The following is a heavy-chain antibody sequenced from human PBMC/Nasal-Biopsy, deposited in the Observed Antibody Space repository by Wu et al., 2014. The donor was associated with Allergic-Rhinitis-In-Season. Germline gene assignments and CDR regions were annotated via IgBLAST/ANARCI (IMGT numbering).Heavy chain of an antibody. J-gene: IGHJ6*03. CDR3: AKRVLANAGSGYMDV. D-gene: IGHD3-10*01. CDR2: ISNNGGST. Sequence: LRLSCAASGFTFSSYAMNWVRQAPGKGLEWVSAISNNGGSTYDADSVKGRFTISRDNSKNTLYLQMNSLRAEDTAVYYCAKRVLANAGSGYMDVWGKGTTVTVSS. CDR1: GFTFSSYA. V-gene: IGHV3-23*01.